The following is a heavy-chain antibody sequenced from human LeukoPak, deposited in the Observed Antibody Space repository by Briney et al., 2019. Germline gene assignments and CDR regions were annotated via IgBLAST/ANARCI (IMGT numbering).Heavy chain of an antibody. J-gene: IGHJ5*02. V-gene: IGHV1-69*04. CDR2: IIPILGIA. CDR1: GYTFTSYA. CDR3: ARKDTARALTGFDP. D-gene: IGHD5-18*01. Sequence: SVKVSCKASGYTFTSYAMNWVRQAPGQGLEWMGRIIPILGIANYAQKFQGRVTITADKSTSTAYMELSSLRSEDTAVYYCARKDTARALTGFDPWGQGTLVTVSS.